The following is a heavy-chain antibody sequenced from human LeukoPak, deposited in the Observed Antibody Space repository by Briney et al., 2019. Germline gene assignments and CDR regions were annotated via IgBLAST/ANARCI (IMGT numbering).Heavy chain of an antibody. CDR3: ARDMGGEGVTTTPSSRS. CDR1: GFTFSSYS. Sequence: GGSLRLSCAASGFTFSSYSMNWVRQAPGKGLEWVSSISSSSTYIHYTGSVKGRFTISRDNAKNSLYLQMNSLRAEDTAVYYCARDMGGEGVTTTPSSRSWGQGTLVTVSS. D-gene: IGHD4-11*01. CDR2: ISSSSTYI. J-gene: IGHJ4*02. V-gene: IGHV3-21*01.